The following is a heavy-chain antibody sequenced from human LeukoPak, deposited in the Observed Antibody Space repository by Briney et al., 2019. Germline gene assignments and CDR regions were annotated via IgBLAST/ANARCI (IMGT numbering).Heavy chain of an antibody. V-gene: IGHV3-23*01. J-gene: IGHJ4*02. CDR3: AKVMTRTMVRGVPPSDY. CDR2: ISGSGGST. CDR1: GFTFSSYA. Sequence: GGSPRLSCAASGFTFSSYAMTWVRRAPGKGLEWVSTISGSGGSTYYADSVKGRFTISRDNSKNTLYLQMSSLRAEDTAVYYCAKVMTRTMVRGVPPSDYWGQGTLVTVSS. D-gene: IGHD3-10*01.